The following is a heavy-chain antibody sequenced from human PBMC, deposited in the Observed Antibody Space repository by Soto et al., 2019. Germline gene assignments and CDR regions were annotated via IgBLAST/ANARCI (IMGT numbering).Heavy chain of an antibody. V-gene: IGHV4-39*01. CDR1: GGSISSSSYY. D-gene: IGHD1-1*01. CDR2: IYYSGST. J-gene: IGHJ3*02. CDR3: ARHERNIHAFDI. Sequence: SETLSLTCTVSGGSISSSSYYWGWIRQPPGKGLEWIGSIYYSGSTYYNPSLKSRVTISVDTSKNQFSLKLSSVTAADTAVYYCARHERNIHAFDIWGQGTMVTVSS.